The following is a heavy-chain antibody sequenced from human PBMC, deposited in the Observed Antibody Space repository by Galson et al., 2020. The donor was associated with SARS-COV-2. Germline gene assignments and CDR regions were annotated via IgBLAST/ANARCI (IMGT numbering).Heavy chain of an antibody. V-gene: IGHV3-23*01. CDR1: GFTFTSHA. J-gene: IGHJ4*02. D-gene: IGHD2-8*02. Sequence: GGSLRLSCAASGFTFTSHAMSWVRQAPGRGLEWVSSISSSGRNTYYGDSVKGRFTISRDNSKNTLYLQMNSLRTEDTAVYYCAKYCLEASGYYFDYWGQGTLVTVSS. CDR3: AKYCLEASGYYFDY. CDR2: ISSSGRNT.